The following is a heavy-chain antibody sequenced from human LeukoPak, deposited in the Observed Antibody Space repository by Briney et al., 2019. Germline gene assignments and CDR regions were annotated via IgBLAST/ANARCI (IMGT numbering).Heavy chain of an antibody. CDR1: GYTFTGYY. Sequence: ASVKVSSKASGYTFTGYYIDWVRQAPGQGLEWMGWMNPNSGNTGYAQKFQGRVTMTRNTSISTAYMELSSLRSEDTAVYYCARGFDVAGTPDYWGQGTLVTVSS. CDR3: ARGFDVAGTPDY. V-gene: IGHV1-8*02. J-gene: IGHJ4*02. CDR2: MNPNSGNT. D-gene: IGHD6-19*01.